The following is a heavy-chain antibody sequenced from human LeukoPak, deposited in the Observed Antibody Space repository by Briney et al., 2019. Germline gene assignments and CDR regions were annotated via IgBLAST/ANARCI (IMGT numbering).Heavy chain of an antibody. D-gene: IGHD4-23*01. CDR1: GYTFTGYY. J-gene: IGHJ6*02. Sequence: ASVKVSCKASGYTFTGYYMHLVRQAPGQGPEWMGWINPNSGGTNYAQKFQGRVTMTRDTSISTAYMELSRLRSDDTAVYYCARVRWVSGNDYYYYGMDVWGQGTTVTVSS. V-gene: IGHV1-2*02. CDR2: INPNSGGT. CDR3: ARVRWVSGNDYYYYGMDV.